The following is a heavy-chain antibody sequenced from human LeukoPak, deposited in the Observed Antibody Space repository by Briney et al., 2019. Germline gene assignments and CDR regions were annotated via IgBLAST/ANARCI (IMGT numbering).Heavy chain of an antibody. D-gene: IGHD2-2*01. V-gene: IGHV1-24*01. J-gene: IGHJ6*04. CDR3: ATDVYCSSTSCMDV. CDR2: LDPEDGET. CDR1: GYTLTELS. Sequence: GASVKVSCKVSGYTLTELSMHWVRQAPGKGLEWMGGLDPEDGETIYAQKFQGRVTMTEDTSTDTAYMELSSLRSEDTAVYYCATDVYCSSTSCMDVWGKGTTVTVSS.